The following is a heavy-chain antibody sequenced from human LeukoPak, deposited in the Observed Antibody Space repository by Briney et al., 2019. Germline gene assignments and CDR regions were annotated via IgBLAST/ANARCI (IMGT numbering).Heavy chain of an antibody. Sequence: ASVKVSCKASGYTFTSYGISWVRQAPGQGLEWMGWISAYNGNTNYAQRLQGRVTMTTDTSTSTAYMELRSLRSDDTAVYYCGGGLEGGNWFDPWGQGTLVTVSS. CDR1: GYTFTSYG. D-gene: IGHD3-16*01. CDR2: ISAYNGNT. J-gene: IGHJ5*02. V-gene: IGHV1-18*01. CDR3: GGGLEGGNWFDP.